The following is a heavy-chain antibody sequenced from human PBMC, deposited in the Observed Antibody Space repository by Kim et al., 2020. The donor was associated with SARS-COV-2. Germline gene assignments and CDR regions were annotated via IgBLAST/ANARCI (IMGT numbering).Heavy chain of an antibody. J-gene: IGHJ5*02. Sequence: GESLKISCKGSGYSFTSYWIGWVRQMPGKGLEWMVIIYPGDSDTRYSPSFQGQVTISADKSISTAYLQWSSLKASDTAMYYCASQQLGYCTNGVCYPGWFDPWGQGPLVTVSS. V-gene: IGHV5-51*01. CDR3: ASQQLGYCTNGVCYPGWFDP. CDR2: IYPGDSDT. CDR1: GYSFTSYW. D-gene: IGHD2-8*01.